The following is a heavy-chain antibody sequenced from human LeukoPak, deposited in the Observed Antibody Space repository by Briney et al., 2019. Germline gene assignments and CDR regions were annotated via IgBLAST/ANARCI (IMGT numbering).Heavy chain of an antibody. Sequence: PSETLSLTCPVSGGSISSYYWSWIRQPAGKGLEWIGRIYTSGSTHYNPSLKSRVTMSVDTSKNQFSLKLSSVTAADTAVYYCARVRAGATTPDAFDIWGQGTMVTVSS. J-gene: IGHJ3*02. CDR1: GGSISSYY. CDR3: ARVRAGATTPDAFDI. CDR2: IYTSGST. D-gene: IGHD1-26*01. V-gene: IGHV4-4*07.